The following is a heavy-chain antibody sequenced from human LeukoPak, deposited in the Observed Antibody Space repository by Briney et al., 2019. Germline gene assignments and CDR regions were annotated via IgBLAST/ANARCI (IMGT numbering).Heavy chain of an antibody. V-gene: IGHV4-59*01. D-gene: IGHD2-15*01. Sequence: SETLSLTCTVSGGSISGYYWSWIRQPPGKGLEWIGYIYYSGSTNYNPSLKSRVTISVDTSKNQFSPKLSSVTAADTAVYYCARGLPIEGAFDIWGQGTMVTVSS. CDR3: ARGLPIEGAFDI. J-gene: IGHJ3*02. CDR2: IYYSGST. CDR1: GGSISGYY.